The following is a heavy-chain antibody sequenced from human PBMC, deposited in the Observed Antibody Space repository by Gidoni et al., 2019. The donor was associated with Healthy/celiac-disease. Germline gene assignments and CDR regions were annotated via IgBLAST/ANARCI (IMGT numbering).Heavy chain of an antibody. CDR3: ARITCGGDCYSPGKYLLDY. D-gene: IGHD2-21*02. Sequence: QVQLQQWGAGRLKPSETLSLTCAGDGGYFSGYDGSWIRQPPGTGLEWIGDINHSGSTNYNPSLTSRVTISVDTSKNQFSLKLSSVTAADTAVYSCARITCGGDCYSPGKYLLDYWGQGTLVTVSS. V-gene: IGHV4-34*01. CDR1: GGYFSGYD. CDR2: INHSGST. J-gene: IGHJ4*02.